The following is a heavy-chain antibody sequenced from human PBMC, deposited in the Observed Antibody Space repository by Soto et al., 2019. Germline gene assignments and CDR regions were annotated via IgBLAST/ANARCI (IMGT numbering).Heavy chain of an antibody. Sequence: GGSLRLSCAASGFTFSSYAMSWVRQAPGKGLEWVSAISGSGGSTYYADSVKGRFTISRDNSKNTLYLQMNSLRAEDTAVYYCAKEAPGGVVTFYYFDYWGQGNPGTVSS. CDR2: ISGSGGST. CDR3: AKEAPGGVVTFYYFDY. J-gene: IGHJ4*02. D-gene: IGHD3-3*01. V-gene: IGHV3-23*01. CDR1: GFTFSSYA.